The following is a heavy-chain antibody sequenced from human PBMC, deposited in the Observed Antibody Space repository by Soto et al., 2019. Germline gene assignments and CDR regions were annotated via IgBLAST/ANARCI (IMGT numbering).Heavy chain of an antibody. J-gene: IGHJ4*02. CDR1: GDTHTIYF. V-gene: IGHV1-2*02. CDR3: ARGGSYYAH. Sequence: QVQLVQSGAEVKQPGASVRVSCEASGDTHTIYFIHWLRQAPGQGLEWMGWINSVSGGANYAPRFQGRVAMTRDRSSATAFMELSRLRSDDTAVYYCARGGSYYAHWGQGTLVTVSS. CDR2: INSVSGGA. D-gene: IGHD1-26*01.